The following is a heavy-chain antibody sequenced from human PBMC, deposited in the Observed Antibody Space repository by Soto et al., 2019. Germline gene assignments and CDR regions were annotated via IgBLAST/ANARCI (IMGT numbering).Heavy chain of an antibody. V-gene: IGHV4-31*03. Sequence: QVQLQESGPGLVKPSQTLSLSCSVSGGSINSGGYYWNWIRHHPGKGLEWIGYIHYSGTTYYLPSRQSRVTISRDTSKNQFSLKLNSVTAADTAVYYCARDRDGYGHLDYWGQGTLVTVSS. CDR3: ARDRDGYGHLDY. J-gene: IGHJ4*02. CDR1: GGSINSGGYY. CDR2: IHYSGTT. D-gene: IGHD5-12*01.